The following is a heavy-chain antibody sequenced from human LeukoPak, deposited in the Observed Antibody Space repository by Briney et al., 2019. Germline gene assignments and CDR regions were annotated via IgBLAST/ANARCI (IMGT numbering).Heavy chain of an antibody. J-gene: IGHJ3*02. CDR1: GGTFSSYA. Sequence: ASVKVSCKASGGTFSSYAISWGRQAPGQGLEWMGGIIPIFGTANYAQKFQGRVTITADESTSTAYMELSSLRSEDTAVYYCARPSPHIAATDAFDIWGQGTMVTVSS. CDR2: IIPIFGTA. D-gene: IGHD6-13*01. V-gene: IGHV1-69*13. CDR3: ARPSPHIAATDAFDI.